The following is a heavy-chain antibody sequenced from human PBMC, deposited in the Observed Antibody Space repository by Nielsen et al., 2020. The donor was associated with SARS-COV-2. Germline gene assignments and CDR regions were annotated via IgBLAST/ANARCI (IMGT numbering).Heavy chain of an antibody. V-gene: IGHV3-30*18. CDR2: ITYDGNYK. CDR3: AKDQVTILVLDEHYFDD. J-gene: IGHJ4*02. D-gene: IGHD3-3*01. Sequence: GESLKISCAASGFNFGSYGMHWVRQAPGKGLEWVALITYDGNYKHYAESVEGRFTISRDNSKKRLYLQMNSLRVEDTAVYYCAKDQVTILVLDEHYFDDWGQGTLVTVSS. CDR1: GFNFGSYG.